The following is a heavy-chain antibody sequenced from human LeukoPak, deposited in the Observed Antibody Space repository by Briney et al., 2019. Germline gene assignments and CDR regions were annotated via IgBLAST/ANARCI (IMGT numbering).Heavy chain of an antibody. V-gene: IGHV3-64D*09. J-gene: IGHJ5*02. CDR2: ITNNGGRT. CDR3: VKEVSTSWQFDH. D-gene: IGHD6-13*01. Sequence: PGGALRLSCLDSGFTFSYYPMHWVGQAPGKGVEFVSAITNNGGRTYYSDSVNGSFTISTDNSKNTLYLQMSSLRAEDTAVYYCVKEVSTSWQFDHWGQGTLVTVSS. CDR1: GFTFSYYP.